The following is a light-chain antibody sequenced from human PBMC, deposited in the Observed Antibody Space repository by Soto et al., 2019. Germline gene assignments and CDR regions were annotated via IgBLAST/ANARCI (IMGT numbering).Light chain of an antibody. J-gene: IGKJ5*01. CDR2: GAS. Sequence: EIVLTQSPGTLSLSPGEGASLSCRASQAISGNYLAWYQHKPGQAPRLLMYGASSRATGIPDRFSGSGSGTDFTLTISTLEPEDFAVYYCQQYGSSPPITFGQGTRLEFK. CDR1: QAISGNY. V-gene: IGKV3-20*01. CDR3: QQYGSSPPIT.